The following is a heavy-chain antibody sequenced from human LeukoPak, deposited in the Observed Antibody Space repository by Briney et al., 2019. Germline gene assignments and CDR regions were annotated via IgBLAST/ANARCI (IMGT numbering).Heavy chain of an antibody. V-gene: IGHV4-61*01. CDR3: AREEVYDSSGYRDY. CDR2: IYYSGST. CDR1: GGSVSSGSYY. J-gene: IGHJ4*02. D-gene: IGHD3-22*01. Sequence: SETLSLTCTGSGGSVSSGSYYWSWIRQPPGKGLEWIGYIYYSGSTNYNPSLKSRVTISVDTSKNQFSLKLSSVTAADTAVYYCAREEVYDSSGYRDYWGQGTLVTVSS.